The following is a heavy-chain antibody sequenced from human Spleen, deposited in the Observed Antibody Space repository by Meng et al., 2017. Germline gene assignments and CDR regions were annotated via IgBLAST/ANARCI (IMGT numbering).Heavy chain of an antibody. CDR1: GFTFSDYS. CDR3: ARSPIDKYDLSALPLDY. Sequence: GESLKISCEASGFTFSDYSMSWIRQAPGKGPEWVSYISSGSSHIYYADSVKGRFTICRDNSKNTVFLQINSLRVEDTAVYYCARSPIDKYDLSALPLDYWGQGTLVTVSS. V-gene: IGHV3-11*06. CDR2: ISSGSSHI. D-gene: IGHD3-16*01. J-gene: IGHJ4*02.